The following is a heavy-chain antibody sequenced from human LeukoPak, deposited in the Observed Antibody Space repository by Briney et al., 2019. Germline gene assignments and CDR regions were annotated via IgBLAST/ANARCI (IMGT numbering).Heavy chain of an antibody. CDR1: GGSITTHY. CDR2: ISYSGNT. V-gene: IGHV4-59*11. J-gene: IGHJ5*02. Sequence: SAETLTLTCTVSGGSITTHYWSWIRQAPGKALEWIGYISYSGNTYYNPFLKSRVTISRDMSKNQFSLKLTSVTAADTAVYYCARGGQDTNGYFIWFDTWGKGTPVSFSS. D-gene: IGHD2-8*01. CDR3: ARGGQDTNGYFIWFDT.